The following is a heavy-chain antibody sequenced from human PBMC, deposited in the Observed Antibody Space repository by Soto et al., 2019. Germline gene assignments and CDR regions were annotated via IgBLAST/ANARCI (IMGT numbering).Heavy chain of an antibody. D-gene: IGHD3-16*01. V-gene: IGHV3-23*01. CDR3: AKAYFVWSSEQPYYFDY. J-gene: IGHJ4*02. CDR1: GFAFSNYA. Sequence: EVQLLDSGGGLVQPGGSLRLPCAASGFAFSNYAMTWVLQGPGKGVEGVSGISGNGGRSYYACSVKGPFTISRDNSKSTLYLQMNSLRAEDTAVYYCAKAYFVWSSEQPYYFDYWGQGTLVTVSS. CDR2: ISGNGGRS.